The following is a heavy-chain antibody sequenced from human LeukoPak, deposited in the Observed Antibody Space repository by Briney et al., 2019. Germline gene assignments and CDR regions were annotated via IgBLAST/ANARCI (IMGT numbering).Heavy chain of an antibody. D-gene: IGHD2-8*01. CDR3: ARHRVSYGMDV. Sequence: SETLSLTCTVSGGSISSSSYYWGWIRQPPGKGLEWIGSIYDSGSTYYNPSLKSRVTISVDTSKNQFSLKLSSVTAADTAVYYCARHRVSYGMDVWGQGTTVTVSS. J-gene: IGHJ6*02. V-gene: IGHV4-39*01. CDR1: GGSISSSSYY. CDR2: IYDSGST.